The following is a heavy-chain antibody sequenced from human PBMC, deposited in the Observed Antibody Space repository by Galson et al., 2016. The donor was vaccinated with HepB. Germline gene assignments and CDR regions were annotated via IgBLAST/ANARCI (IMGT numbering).Heavy chain of an antibody. CDR2: INGGNGNT. CDR1: GYTFSTYA. CDR3: AKEIVAYSIPRWFDP. V-gene: IGHV1-3*01. D-gene: IGHD6-13*01. J-gene: IGHJ5*02. Sequence: SVKVSCKASGYTFSTYAMHWVRQAPGQRLEWMGWINGGNGNTEYSQKFQGRITITRDTSASTAYMELSSLRSEDTAVYYCAKEIVAYSIPRWFDPWGQGTLVTVSS.